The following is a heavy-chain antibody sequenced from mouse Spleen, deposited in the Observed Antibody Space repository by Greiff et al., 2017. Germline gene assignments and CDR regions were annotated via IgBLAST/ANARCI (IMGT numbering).Heavy chain of an antibody. Sequence: EVQLLQSGAELVRPGASVKLSCTASGFNIKDDYMHWVQQTPEQGLEWIGWIDPENGDTEYASKFQGKATITADTSSNTAFLQLSSLTSEDTAVYYCTTRGDYGSRCGAYRGQRTLVTGSA. CDR3: TTRGDYGSRCGAY. J-gene: IGHJ3*01. V-gene: IGHV14-4*01. D-gene: IGHD1-1*01. CDR1: GFNIKDDY. CDR2: IDPENGDT.